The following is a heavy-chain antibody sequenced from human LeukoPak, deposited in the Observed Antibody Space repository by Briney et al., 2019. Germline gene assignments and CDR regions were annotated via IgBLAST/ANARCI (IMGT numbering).Heavy chain of an antibody. V-gene: IGHV3-53*01. CDR2: IYSGGST. J-gene: IGHJ4*02. Sequence: GSLRLSCAASGFPVSSNYMSWVRQGPGKGLEWVSVIYSGGSTYYADSVKGRFTISRDNSKNTLYLQMNSLRAEDTAVYYCARGVVHSGSYSNFDYWGQGTLVTVSS. CDR3: ARGVVHSGSYSNFDY. D-gene: IGHD1-26*01. CDR1: GFPVSSNY.